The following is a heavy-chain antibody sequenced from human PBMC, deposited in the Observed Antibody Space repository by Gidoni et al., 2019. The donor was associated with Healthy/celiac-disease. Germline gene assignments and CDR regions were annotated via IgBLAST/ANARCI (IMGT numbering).Heavy chain of an antibody. Sequence: QVQLVESGGGVVQPGRSLRLSCAASGFTFSTHGMHWVRQAPGKGLEWVAVIWYDGSNKYYADSVKGRFTISRDNSKNTLYLQMNSLRAEDTAVYYCARDRLEMATSNFDYWGQGTLVTVSS. CDR1: GFTFSTHG. CDR2: IWYDGSNK. CDR3: ARDRLEMATSNFDY. J-gene: IGHJ4*02. D-gene: IGHD5-12*01. V-gene: IGHV3-33*01.